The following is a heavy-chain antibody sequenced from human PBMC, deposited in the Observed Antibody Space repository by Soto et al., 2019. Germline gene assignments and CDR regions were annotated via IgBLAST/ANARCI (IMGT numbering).Heavy chain of an antibody. J-gene: IGHJ6*02. D-gene: IGHD1-7*01. CDR3: ARDLAGNWNYNYYYYGMDV. CDR2: IIPIFGTA. V-gene: IGHV1-69*06. CDR1: GGTFSSYA. Sequence: QVPLVQSGAEVKKPGSSVKVSCKASGGTFSSYAISWVRQAPGQGLEWMGGIIPIFGTANYAQKFQGRVTITADKSTSTAYMELSSLRSEDTAVYYCARDLAGNWNYNYYYYGMDVWGQGTTVTVSS.